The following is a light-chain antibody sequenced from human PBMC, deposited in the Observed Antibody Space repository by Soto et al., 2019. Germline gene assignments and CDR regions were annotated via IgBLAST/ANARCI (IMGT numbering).Light chain of an antibody. CDR2: GAS. CDR3: QQYGSSPRT. CDR1: RSVSNSY. Sequence: EVVLTQSPCTLSLSPGERATLSCRASRSVSNSYLAWYQQKPGQAPSLLVYGASTRATGVPDRFSGSGSGTDFTLTISRLEPEDFAMYYCQQYGSSPRTFGQGTKVDIK. V-gene: IGKV3-20*01. J-gene: IGKJ1*01.